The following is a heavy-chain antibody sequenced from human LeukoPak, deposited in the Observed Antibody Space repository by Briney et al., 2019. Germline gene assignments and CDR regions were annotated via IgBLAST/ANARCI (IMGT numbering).Heavy chain of an antibody. Sequence: ASVKVSCKASGYTFTGYYMHWVRQAPGQGLEWMGWINPNSGGTNYAQKFQGRVTMTRDTSISTAYMELSRLRSDDTAVYYCARESVLWFGELLPENNWFDPWGQGTLVTVSS. D-gene: IGHD3-10*01. V-gene: IGHV1-2*02. CDR1: GYTFTGYY. CDR2: INPNSGGT. CDR3: ARESVLWFGELLPENNWFDP. J-gene: IGHJ5*02.